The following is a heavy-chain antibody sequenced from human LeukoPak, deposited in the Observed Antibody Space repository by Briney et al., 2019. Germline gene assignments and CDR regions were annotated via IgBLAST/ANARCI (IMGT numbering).Heavy chain of an antibody. D-gene: IGHD3-22*01. V-gene: IGHV1-18*01. Sequence: ASVKVSCKSSGYTFTSYGISWVRQATGQGLEWMGWISAYNGNTNYAQKLQGRVTMTTDTSTSTAYMELRSLRSDDTAVYYCARDQENYYDSSGSYYFDYWGQGTLVTVSS. J-gene: IGHJ4*02. CDR1: GYTFTSYG. CDR2: ISAYNGNT. CDR3: ARDQENYYDSSGSYYFDY.